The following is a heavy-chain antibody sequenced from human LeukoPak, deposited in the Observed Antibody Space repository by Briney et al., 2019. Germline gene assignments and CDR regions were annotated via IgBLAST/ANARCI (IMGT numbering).Heavy chain of an antibody. D-gene: IGHD1-1*01. J-gene: IGHJ4*02. CDR1: GFTFSSYE. CDR2: ISSSGSTI. V-gene: IGHV3-48*03. Sequence: ETGGSLRLSCAASGFTFSSYEMNWVRHAPGKGLEWLSYISSSGSTIYYADSVEGRFTISRDNSKNTLYLQINSLRVEDTAVYYCARDQLGAVLYFDYWGQGTLVTVSS. CDR3: ARDQLGAVLYFDY.